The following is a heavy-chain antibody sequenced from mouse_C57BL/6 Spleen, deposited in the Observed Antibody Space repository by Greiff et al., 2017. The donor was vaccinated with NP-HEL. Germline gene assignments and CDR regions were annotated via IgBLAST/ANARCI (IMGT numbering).Heavy chain of an antibody. V-gene: IGHV3-6*01. CDR2: ISYDGSN. Sequence: EVKLQESGPGLVKPSQSLSLTCSVTGYSITSGYYWNWIRQFPGNKLEWMGYISYDGSNNYNPSLKNRISITRDTSKNQFFLKLNSVTTQDTATYYCARAYDYYGSSAAWFADWGQGTLVTVSA. J-gene: IGHJ3*01. CDR1: GYSITSGYY. D-gene: IGHD1-1*01. CDR3: ARAYDYYGSSAAWFAD.